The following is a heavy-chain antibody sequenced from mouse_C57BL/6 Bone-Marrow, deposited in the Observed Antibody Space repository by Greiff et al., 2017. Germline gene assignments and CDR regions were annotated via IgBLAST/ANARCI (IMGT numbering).Heavy chain of an antibody. V-gene: IGHV5-4*01. Sequence: DVKLVESGGGLVKPGGSLKLSCAASGFTFSSYAMPWVRQTPEKRLEWVATISDGGSYTYYPDNVKGRFTISRDNAKNKLYLQLSHLKSEDTAMDYFARDIYWYFDFWGTGTTVTVSS. CDR3: ARDIYWYFDF. CDR1: GFTFSSYA. J-gene: IGHJ1*03. CDR2: ISDGGSYT.